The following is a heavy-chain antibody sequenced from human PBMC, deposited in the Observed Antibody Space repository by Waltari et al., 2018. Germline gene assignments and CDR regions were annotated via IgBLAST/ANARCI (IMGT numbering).Heavy chain of an antibody. J-gene: IGHJ4*02. CDR1: GFTFSIYA. CDR2: ISGSGGST. CDR3: AKDRTPISGYYTSFYFDY. D-gene: IGHD3-3*01. Sequence: EVQLLESGGGLVQPGGSLRLSCAASGFTFSIYAMSWVRQAPGQGLEWVAAISGSGGSTNYADTGKGRFNISRDNAKNTLYLQMNSLRAEDTAVYYCAKDRTPISGYYTSFYFDYWGQGTLVTVSS. V-gene: IGHV3-23*01.